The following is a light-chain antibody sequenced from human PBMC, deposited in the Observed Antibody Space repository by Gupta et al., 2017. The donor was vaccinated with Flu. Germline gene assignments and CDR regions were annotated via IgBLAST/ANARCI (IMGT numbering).Light chain of an antibody. Sequence: QSALTQPPSVSGSPGQSVTISCTGTSSDIGTYNRVSWYQQSPGTVPKLMIYEVSNRPSGVPDRFSGSKSGNTASLTISGLQAEDEAYYYCTSYTSSYTYVFGTGTKVTVL. CDR3: TSYTSSYTYV. V-gene: IGLV2-18*02. CDR2: EVS. J-gene: IGLJ1*01. CDR1: SSDIGTYNR.